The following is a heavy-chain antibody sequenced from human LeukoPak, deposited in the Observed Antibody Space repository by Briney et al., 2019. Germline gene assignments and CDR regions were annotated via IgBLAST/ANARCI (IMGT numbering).Heavy chain of an antibody. CDR3: AKGIKGSYCGGDCYLPYYYYGLDV. V-gene: IGHV3-23*01. J-gene: IGHJ6*02. Sequence: PGGSLRLSCAASGFTFSSYAMNWVRQAPGKGLEWVSGISGNGDTTYYADSVKGRFTISRDNSKNTLYPQMNSLRAEDTAVYYCAKGIKGSYCGGDCYLPYYYYGLDVWGQGTTVTVSS. D-gene: IGHD2-21*02. CDR2: ISGNGDTT. CDR1: GFTFSSYA.